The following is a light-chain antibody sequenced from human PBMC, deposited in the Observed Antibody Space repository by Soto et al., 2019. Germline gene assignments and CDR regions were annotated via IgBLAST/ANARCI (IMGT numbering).Light chain of an antibody. CDR1: SSDVGSYNL. J-gene: IGLJ2*01. CDR2: EVT. Sequence: QSALTQPASVSGSVGQSITISYTGTSSDVGSYNLVSWYQQHPGKAPKLIIYEVTKRPSGVSNRLSGSKSGNTASLTISGLQAEDEADYYCASFAVVDTVVFGGGTKLTVL. V-gene: IGLV2-23*02. CDR3: ASFAVVDTVV.